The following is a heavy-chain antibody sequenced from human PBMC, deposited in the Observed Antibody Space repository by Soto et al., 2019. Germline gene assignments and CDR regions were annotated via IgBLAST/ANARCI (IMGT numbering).Heavy chain of an antibody. CDR1: GGPIQNNTYY. V-gene: IGHV4-39*01. CDR2: IEYTGST. Sequence: ETLSLTCTVSGGPIQNNTYYWAWIRQPPGKGLEWIGSIEYTGSTFYNPSLKTRLSMSLDTSNNHISLKLSSLTAADTAVYFCARHFLGHSRSLDFWGQGTLVTVSS. CDR3: ARHFLGHSRSLDF. D-gene: IGHD6-13*01. J-gene: IGHJ4*02.